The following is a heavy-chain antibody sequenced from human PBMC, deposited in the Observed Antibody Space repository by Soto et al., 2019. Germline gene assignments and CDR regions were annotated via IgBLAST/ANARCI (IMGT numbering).Heavy chain of an antibody. D-gene: IGHD3-9*01. J-gene: IGHJ6*02. CDR1: GFTFSSYA. V-gene: IGHV3-23*01. CDR3: AKDLNDILTGYYFKDYYYYYGMDV. CDR2: ISGSGGST. Sequence: PGGSLRLSCAASGFTFSSYAMSWVRQAPGKGLEWVSAISGSGGSTYYADSVKGRFTISRDNSKNTLYLQMNSLRAKDTAVYYCAKDLNDILTGYYFKDYYYYYGMDVWGQGTTVTVSS.